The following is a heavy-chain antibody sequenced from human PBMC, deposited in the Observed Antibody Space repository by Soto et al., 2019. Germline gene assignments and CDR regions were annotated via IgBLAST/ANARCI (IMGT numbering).Heavy chain of an antibody. CDR2: VYHSGST. V-gene: IGHV4-31*03. J-gene: IGHJ4*03. CDR1: GDSIRGGGHY. Sequence: QVQLQESGPGLVKPSQTLSLTCSVSGDSIRGGGHYWNWIRQFPGKGLEWIGYVYHSGSTHYNPSLRGGLTISIDTSKDQFSLRLISVTAAETALYYCARDTGLAPTVWGYWGHGTQVTVSS. D-gene: IGHD7-27*01. CDR3: ARDTGLAPTVWGY.